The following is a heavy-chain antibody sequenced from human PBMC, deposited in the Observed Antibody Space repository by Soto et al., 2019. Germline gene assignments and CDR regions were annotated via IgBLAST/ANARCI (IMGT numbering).Heavy chain of an antibody. J-gene: IGHJ6*02. V-gene: IGHV1-18*01. CDR1: GYTFSNYG. CDR2: ISLYSDGT. Sequence: ASVKVSCKTSGYTFSNYGITWVRQAPGQPLEWLGWISLYSDGTNYAQKFQGRVSMTTDTSTTTAYMGLRSLRSDDTAVYYCARAREEGSGYYYYYYYYYGMDVWGQGTTVTVSS. D-gene: IGHD3-22*01. CDR3: ARAREEGSGYYYYYYYYYGMDV.